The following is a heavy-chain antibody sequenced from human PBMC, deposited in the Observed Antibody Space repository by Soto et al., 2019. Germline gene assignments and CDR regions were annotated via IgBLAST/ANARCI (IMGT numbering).Heavy chain of an antibody. CDR1: GYTFTSYP. CDR2: LSAYNDNI. V-gene: IGHV1-18*01. CDR3: ATVAGSVTY. D-gene: IGHD2-15*01. Sequence: QIHLVQSGAEVKESGASVKVSCKASGYTFTSYPISWVRQAPGQGLEWMGWLSAYNDNIVYAQRFQGRVTVTIDTHMETAYMELRSLRSDDTAVYYCATVAGSVTYWGQGPMVTVSS. J-gene: IGHJ4*02.